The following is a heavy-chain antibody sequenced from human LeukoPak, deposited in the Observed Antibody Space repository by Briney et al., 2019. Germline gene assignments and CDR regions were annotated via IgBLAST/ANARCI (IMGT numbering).Heavy chain of an antibody. CDR1: GFTFSDYW. CDR2: INTSGSST. CDR3: ARSNHADDF. D-gene: IGHD1-14*01. Sequence: PGGSPRLSCVASGFTFSDYWMHWVRHVPGKGLGWVSRINTSGSSTTYAESVKGRFTISRDNAKNTLYLQMDSLRAEDTGVYYCARSNHADDFWGQGTLVTVSS. V-gene: IGHV3-74*03. J-gene: IGHJ4*02.